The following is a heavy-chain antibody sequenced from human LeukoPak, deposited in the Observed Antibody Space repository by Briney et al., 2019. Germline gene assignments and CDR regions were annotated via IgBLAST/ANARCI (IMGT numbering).Heavy chain of an antibody. D-gene: IGHD3-10*01. CDR1: GYTFTSYG. J-gene: IGHJ6*03. V-gene: IGHV1-18*01. Sequence: GASVKVSCKASGYTFTSYGISWVRQAPGQGLEWMGWISAYNGNTNYAQKLQGRVTMTTDTSTSAAYMELRSLRSDDTAVYYCARIGITMVRGVYYYYYYMDVWGKGTTVTVSS. CDR2: ISAYNGNT. CDR3: ARIGITMVRGVYYYYYYMDV.